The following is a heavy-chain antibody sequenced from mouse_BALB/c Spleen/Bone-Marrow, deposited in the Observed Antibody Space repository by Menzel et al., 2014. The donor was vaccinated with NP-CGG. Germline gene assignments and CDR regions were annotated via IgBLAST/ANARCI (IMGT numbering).Heavy chain of an antibody. CDR2: INVNGDTT. Sequence: EVKLMESGGGLMQPGGSLKLSCAASGFTFSSYGMSWVRQTPDKRLEMIATINVNGDTTYHPDSVKGRFTISRDNVKNTLYLQMSSLKSEDTAMYYCARGYDYSSWFAYWGQGTLVTVSA. D-gene: IGHD2-4*01. V-gene: IGHV5-6-3*01. CDR1: GFTFSSYG. CDR3: ARGYDYSSWFAY. J-gene: IGHJ3*01.